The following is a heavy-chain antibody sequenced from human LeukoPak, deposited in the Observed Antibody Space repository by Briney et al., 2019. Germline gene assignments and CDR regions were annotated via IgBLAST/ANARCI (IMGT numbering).Heavy chain of an antibody. CDR2: INHSGST. CDR3: ARVSTGRDAFDI. CDR1: GGSFSGYY. J-gene: IGHJ3*02. Sequence: SETLSLTCAVYGGSFSGYYWSWIRQPPGKGLEWIGEINHSGSTNYNPSLKSRVTISVDTSKNQFSLKLSSVTAADTAVYYCARVSTGRDAFDIWGQGTMVTVSS. D-gene: IGHD2/OR15-2a*01. V-gene: IGHV4-34*01.